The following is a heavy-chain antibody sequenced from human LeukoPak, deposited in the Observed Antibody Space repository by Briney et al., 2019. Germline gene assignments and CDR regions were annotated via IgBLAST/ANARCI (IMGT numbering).Heavy chain of an antibody. J-gene: IGHJ4*02. Sequence: PGGSLRLSCAAYGFTFTSYAMSWVRQAPGKGLEWVANIKQDGSEKYYVDSVKGRFTISRDNAKNSLYLQMNSLRAEDTAVYYCARDESWGQGTLVTVSS. CDR1: GFTFTSYA. CDR3: ARDES. V-gene: IGHV3-7*01. CDR2: IKQDGSEK.